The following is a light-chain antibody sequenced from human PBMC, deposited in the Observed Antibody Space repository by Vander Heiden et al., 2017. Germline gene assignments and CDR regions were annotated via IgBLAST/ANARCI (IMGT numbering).Light chain of an antibody. CDR3: RQSLQTPLP. CDR1: QSRRHMNVYNY. CDR2: LGS. Sequence: EIVMTQHDLCLPVTPGEPAPFHSRTSQSRRHMNVYNYLDWYLQKPGQSPQLLIYLGSNRAYGVPDSFSGSGSGTDFTLKISRGEVDDVVVYYCRQSLQTPLPFGRGTKVDIK. V-gene: IGKV2-28*01. J-gene: IGKJ4*01.